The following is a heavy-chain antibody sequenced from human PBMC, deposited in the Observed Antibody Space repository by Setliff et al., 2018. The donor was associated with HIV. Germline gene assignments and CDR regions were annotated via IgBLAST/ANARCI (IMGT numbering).Heavy chain of an antibody. Sequence: ASVKVSCKTSGYIFSGYYLHWLRRAPGQGLEWMGWINYSNGDTKSPEKFQGRVTMTRDSSISTTYMDLQRLTSDDTAVYYCALANIVSTARWNHWGRGTLVTVSS. CDR3: ALANIVSTARWNH. CDR1: GYIFSGYY. J-gene: IGHJ1*01. CDR2: INYSNGDT. D-gene: IGHD1-1*01. V-gene: IGHV1-2*02.